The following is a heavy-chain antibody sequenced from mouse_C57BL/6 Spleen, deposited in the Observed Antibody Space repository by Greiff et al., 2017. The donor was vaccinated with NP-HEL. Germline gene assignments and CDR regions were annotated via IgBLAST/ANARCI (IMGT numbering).Heavy chain of an antibody. CDR2: ISGGGGNT. D-gene: IGHD3-3*01. CDR3: ARDGIGQILYYFDY. CDR1: GFTFSSYT. V-gene: IGHV5-9*01. Sequence: EVKLMESGGGLVKPGGSLKLSCAASGFTFSSYTMSWVRQTPEKRLEWVATISGGGGNTYYPDSVKGRFTISRDNAKNTLYLQMSSLRSEDTALYYCARDGIGQILYYFDYWGQGTTLTVSS. J-gene: IGHJ2*01.